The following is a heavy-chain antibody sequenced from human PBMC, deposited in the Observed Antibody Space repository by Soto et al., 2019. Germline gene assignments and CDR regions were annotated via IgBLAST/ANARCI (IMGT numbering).Heavy chain of an antibody. CDR1: GFTFSSHA. Sequence: HPGGSLRLSCAASGFTFSSHAISWVRQSPGKGLEWVSAISGTGVSTFYADSVKGRFTISRDNSKNTRYLQMNSLRVEDTAIYYCAKNRGGYYYTGTYVWGQGTTVTVSS. CDR2: ISGTGVST. V-gene: IGHV3-23*01. CDR3: AKNRGGYYYTGTYV. J-gene: IGHJ6*02.